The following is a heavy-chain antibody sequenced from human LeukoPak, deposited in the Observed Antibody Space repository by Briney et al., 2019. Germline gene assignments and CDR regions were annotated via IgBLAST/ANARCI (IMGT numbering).Heavy chain of an antibody. D-gene: IGHD6-19*01. CDR2: IYYSGAT. V-gene: IGHV4-59*12. J-gene: IGHJ4*02. CDR1: GGSISTYY. Sequence: SETLSLTCTVSGGSISTYYWNWIRQPPGKGLEWIGYIYYSGATNYNPSLKSRVTISVDTSKNQFSLKLSSVTAADTAVYYCATYGYSSGWYYFDYWGQGTLVTVSS. CDR3: ATYGYSSGWYYFDY.